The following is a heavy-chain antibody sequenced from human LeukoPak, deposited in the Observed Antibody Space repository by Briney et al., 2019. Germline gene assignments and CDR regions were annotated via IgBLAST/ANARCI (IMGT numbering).Heavy chain of an antibody. D-gene: IGHD6-13*01. V-gene: IGHV1-2*02. J-gene: IGHJ4*02. CDR1: GYTFTGYY. CDR2: INPNSGGT. CDR3: ARGSGYSSSWCDY. Sequence: ASVKVSCKASGYTFTGYYMHWVRQAPGQGLEWMGWINPNSGGTNYAQKFQGRVTMTRDTPISTAYMELSRLRSDDTAVYYCARGSGYSSSWCDYWGQGTLVTVSS.